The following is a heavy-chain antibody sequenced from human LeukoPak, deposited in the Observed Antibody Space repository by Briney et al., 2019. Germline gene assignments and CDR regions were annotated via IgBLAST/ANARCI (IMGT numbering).Heavy chain of an antibody. CDR2: INPNSGGT. J-gene: IGHJ3*02. CDR1: GYTFTGYY. Sequence: ASVKVSCKASGYTFTGYYMHWVRQAPGQGLEWMGRINPNSGGTNYAQKFQGRVTMTRDTSISTAYMELSSLRSDDTAVYYCASWDYYDSSGYYAFDIWGQGTMVTVSS. CDR3: ASWDYYDSSGYYAFDI. V-gene: IGHV1-2*06. D-gene: IGHD3-22*01.